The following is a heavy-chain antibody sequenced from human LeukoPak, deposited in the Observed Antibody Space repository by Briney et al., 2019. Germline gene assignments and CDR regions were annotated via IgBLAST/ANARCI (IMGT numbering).Heavy chain of an antibody. Sequence: GGSLRLSCAASGFTFSNAWMSWVRQAPGKGLEWVGRIKSKTDGGTTDYAAPVKGRFTISRDDSKNTLYLQVNSLRTEDTAVYYCTTSIVGASGDFDYWGQGTLVTVSS. D-gene: IGHD1-26*01. V-gene: IGHV3-15*01. CDR1: GFTFSNAW. J-gene: IGHJ4*02. CDR2: IKSKTDGGTT. CDR3: TTSIVGASGDFDY.